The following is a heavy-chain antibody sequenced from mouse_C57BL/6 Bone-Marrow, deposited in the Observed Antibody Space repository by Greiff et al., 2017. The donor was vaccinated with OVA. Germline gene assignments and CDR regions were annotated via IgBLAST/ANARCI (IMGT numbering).Heavy chain of an antibody. J-gene: IGHJ4*01. CDR3: TRAGYYYYYAMDY. Sequence: QVQLKQSGAELVRPGASVTLSCKASGYTFTDYEMHWVKQTPVHGLEWIGAIDPETGGTAYNQKFKGKAILTADKSSSTAYMELRSLTSEDSAVYYCTRAGYYYYYAMDYWGQGTSVTVSS. CDR2: IDPETGGT. V-gene: IGHV1-15*01. D-gene: IGHD2-3*01. CDR1: GYTFTDYE.